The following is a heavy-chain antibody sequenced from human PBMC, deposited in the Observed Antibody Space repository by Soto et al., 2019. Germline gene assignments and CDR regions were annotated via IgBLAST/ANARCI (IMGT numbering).Heavy chain of an antibody. Sequence: EVQLLQSGGGVVQPGGSLRLSCAASGFIFSSYAMSWVRQAPGKGLEWVSAASGGGGSTYYADSVQGRFTVFRENSKNTLYLQMNSLRADDAAVYYCAKDGAVTGDWYFDLWGRGTLVTVSS. CDR1: GFIFSSYA. J-gene: IGHJ2*01. CDR3: AKDGAVTGDWYFDL. D-gene: IGHD6-19*01. CDR2: ASGGGGST. V-gene: IGHV3-23*01.